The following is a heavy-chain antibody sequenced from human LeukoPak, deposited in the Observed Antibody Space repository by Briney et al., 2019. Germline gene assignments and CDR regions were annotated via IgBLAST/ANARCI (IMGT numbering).Heavy chain of an antibody. CDR1: GGSFRGYF. CDR2: INHSGDT. V-gene: IGHV4-34*01. Sequence: SETLSLTCAVYGGSFRGYFWTWIRQPPGKGLEWIGEINHSGDTDHHPPLKSRVTMSIDMSKNQFSLNLTPVTAADTAVYYCARGRYSSGWYGGYFQHWGQGALVIVSS. CDR3: ARGRYSSGWYGGYFQH. J-gene: IGHJ1*01. D-gene: IGHD6-19*01.